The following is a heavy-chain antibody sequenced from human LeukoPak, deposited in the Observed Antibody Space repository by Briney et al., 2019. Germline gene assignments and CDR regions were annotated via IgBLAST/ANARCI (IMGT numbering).Heavy chain of an antibody. CDR3: TPDPRDYGDYVSDY. Sequence: GGSLRLSCAASGFSLSNAWMSWVRQAPGGGLEWVGRIKSKIDGGTTDYAATVKGRFTISRGDSKNTLYLQMNSLKTEDTAVYYCTPDPRDYGDYVSDYWGQGTLVTVSS. CDR2: IKSKIDGGTT. D-gene: IGHD4-17*01. CDR1: GFSLSNAW. V-gene: IGHV3-15*01. J-gene: IGHJ4*02.